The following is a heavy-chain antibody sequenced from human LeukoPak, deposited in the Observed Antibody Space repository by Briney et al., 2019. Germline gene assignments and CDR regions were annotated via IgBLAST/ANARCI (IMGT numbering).Heavy chain of an antibody. J-gene: IGHJ4*02. D-gene: IGHD2-2*01. CDR3: ARQDIYCSGTRCYLSVFDY. Sequence: SETLSLTCAVYGGSFSGHSWSWIRQAPGKGLEWIGEISHLGSINYNPSLKSRVTISADTSKNQFSLRLSSVTAADTAMYYCARQDIYCSGTRCYLSVFDYWGQGTLVTVSS. V-gene: IGHV4-34*01. CDR2: ISHLGSI. CDR1: GGSFSGHS.